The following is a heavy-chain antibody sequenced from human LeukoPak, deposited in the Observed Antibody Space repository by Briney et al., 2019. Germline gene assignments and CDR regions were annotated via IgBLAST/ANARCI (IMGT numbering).Heavy chain of an antibody. D-gene: IGHD3-9*01. CDR1: GFTFSSYA. CDR2: ISYDGSNK. CDR3: ARALNYDMGAY. Sequence: GGSLRLSCAASGFTFSSYAMHWVRQAPGKGLEWVAVISYDGSNKYYADSVKGRFTISRDNSKNTLYLQMNSLRAEDTAVYYCARALNYDMGAYWGQGTLVTVSS. V-gene: IGHV3-30-3*01. J-gene: IGHJ4*02.